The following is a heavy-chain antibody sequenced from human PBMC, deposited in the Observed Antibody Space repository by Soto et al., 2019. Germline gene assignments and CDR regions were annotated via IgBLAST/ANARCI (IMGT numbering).Heavy chain of an antibody. CDR3: AKSGMVRGGADY. CDR1: GFTFSSYA. Sequence: GGSLRLSCAASGFTFSSYAMSWVRQAPGKGLEWVSAMRGSGGRTYYADSVKGRFTISRDNSKNTLYLQMHSLRAEDTAVYYCAKSGMVRGGADYWGQGTLVTVSS. CDR2: MRGSGGRT. D-gene: IGHD3-10*01. V-gene: IGHV3-23*01. J-gene: IGHJ4*02.